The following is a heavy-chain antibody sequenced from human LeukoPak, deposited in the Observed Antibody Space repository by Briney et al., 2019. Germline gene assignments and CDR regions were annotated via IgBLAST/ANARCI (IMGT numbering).Heavy chain of an antibody. J-gene: IGHJ4*02. CDR1: GFTFDDYA. CDR2: ISWNSGSI. D-gene: IGHD6-13*01. V-gene: IGHV3-9*01. Sequence: PGRSLRLSCAASGFTFDDYAMPWVRQAPGKGLELVPGISWNSGSIGYADSVKGRFTISRDNAKNSLYLQMNSLRAEDTALYYCAKDSSSQIWGYFDYWGQGTLVTVSS. CDR3: AKDSSSQIWGYFDY.